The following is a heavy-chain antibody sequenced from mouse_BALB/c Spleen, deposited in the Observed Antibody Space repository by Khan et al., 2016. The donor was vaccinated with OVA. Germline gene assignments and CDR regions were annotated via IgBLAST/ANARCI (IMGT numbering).Heavy chain of an antibody. V-gene: IGHV2-9*02. CDR1: GFSLTSYG. Sequence: QVQLKQSGPGLVEPSQSLSITCTASGFSLTSYGVHWVRQPPGKGLEWLGVICAGGSTNYNSALMSSLSISKDNSTSEDFVKMSSLLTDDAAVYYCGRLEDIGGQGTTLTVSS. CDR3: GRLEDI. J-gene: IGHJ2*01. CDR2: ICAGGST. D-gene: IGHD1-3*01.